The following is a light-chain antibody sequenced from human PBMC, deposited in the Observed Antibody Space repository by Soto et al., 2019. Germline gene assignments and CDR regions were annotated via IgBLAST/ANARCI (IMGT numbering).Light chain of an antibody. Sequence: QSALTQPRSVSGSPGQSVTISCTGTSSDVGGYYYVSWYQHHPGKAPKLMIYDVSKRPSGVPDRFSGPKSGNTASLTISGLQAEDEADYYCCSYAGSYTVVFGGGTKLTVL. CDR1: SSDVGGYYY. J-gene: IGLJ2*01. CDR2: DVS. V-gene: IGLV2-11*01. CDR3: CSYAGSYTVV.